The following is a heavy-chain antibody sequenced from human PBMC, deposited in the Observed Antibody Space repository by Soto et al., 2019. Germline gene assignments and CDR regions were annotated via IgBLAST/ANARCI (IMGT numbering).Heavy chain of an antibody. D-gene: IGHD3-9*01. CDR2: IWYDGSNK. V-gene: IGHV3-33*06. Sequence: QVQLVESGGGVVQPGRSLRLSCAASGFTFSSYGMHWVRQAPGRGLEWVAVIWYDGSNKYYADSVKGRFTISRDNSKNTLYLQMNSLRAEDTAVYYCANDILTGSGYWGQGTLVTVSS. CDR1: GFTFSSYG. CDR3: ANDILTGSGY. J-gene: IGHJ4*02.